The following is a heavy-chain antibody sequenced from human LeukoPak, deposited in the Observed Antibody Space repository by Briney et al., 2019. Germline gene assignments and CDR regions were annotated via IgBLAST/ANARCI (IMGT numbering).Heavy chain of an antibody. V-gene: IGHV3-48*03. CDR1: GFTFSSYE. CDR2: ISSSGSTI. CDR3: ASLTHADY. J-gene: IGHJ4*02. Sequence: GGSLRLSCAASGFTFSSYEMNWVRQAPGKGLERVSYISSSGSTIYYADSVKGRLTISRDNAKKSLYLQMNSLRAEDTAVYYCASLTHADYWGQGTLVTVSS.